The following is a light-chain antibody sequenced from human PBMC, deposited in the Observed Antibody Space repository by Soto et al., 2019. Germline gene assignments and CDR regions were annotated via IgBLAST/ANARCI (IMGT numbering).Light chain of an antibody. V-gene: IGKV4-1*01. J-gene: IGKJ1*01. CDR2: WAA. CDR3: QQYYSTHPT. Sequence: DIVMTQSPDSLAVSLGERATINCKSSQSVLYSSNNKNYLAWYQQKPGQPPKLLIYWAATRESGVPDRFSRSESWTDFTLTISSLQAEDVAVYYCQQYYSTHPTFGQATKVEIK. CDR1: QSVLYSSNNKNY.